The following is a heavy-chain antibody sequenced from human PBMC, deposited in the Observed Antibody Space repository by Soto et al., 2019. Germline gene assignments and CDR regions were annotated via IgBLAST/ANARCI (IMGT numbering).Heavy chain of an antibody. Sequence: SQTLSLTCAISGDSVSSNIGAWNWIRQSPSRGLEWLGRTYYRSKWYNDYAVSVKSRITINPDTSKNQFSLQLNSVTPEDTAVYYCTSGQWLVPSFDYWGQGTLVTVSS. CDR1: GDSVSSNIGA. CDR2: TYYRSKWYN. CDR3: TSGQWLVPSFDY. D-gene: IGHD6-19*01. J-gene: IGHJ4*02. V-gene: IGHV6-1*01.